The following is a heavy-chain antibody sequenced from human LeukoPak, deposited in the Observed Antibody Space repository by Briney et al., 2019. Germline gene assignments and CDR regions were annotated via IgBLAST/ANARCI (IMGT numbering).Heavy chain of an antibody. D-gene: IGHD6-19*01. CDR3: ARVPYSTGTYDY. V-gene: IGHV3-66*01. CDR2: IYSGGTT. J-gene: IGHJ4*02. CDR1: GFTVSSSY. Sequence: PGGSLRLSCAASGFTVSSSYMSWVRQAPGKGLEWVSVIYSGGTTYYAESVKGRFTISRDNSKNTLYLQMNSLRAEDTGVYYCARVPYSTGTYDYWGQGTLVTVSS.